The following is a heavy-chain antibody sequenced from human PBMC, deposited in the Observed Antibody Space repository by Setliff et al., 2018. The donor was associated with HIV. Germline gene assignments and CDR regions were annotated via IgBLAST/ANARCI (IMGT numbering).Heavy chain of an antibody. CDR3: AKEPTYYYDSSGPHDAFDI. J-gene: IGHJ3*02. CDR2: IRSSGSIT. V-gene: IGHV3-48*03. Sequence: GGSLRLSCIASGFIFTNYEMNWVRQAPGKGLEWIAYIRSSGSITYYAESVRGRFVVSRDNAKNSLYLQMNSLRAEDTAVYYCAKEPTYYYDSSGPHDAFDIWGQGTMVTVSS. D-gene: IGHD3-22*01. CDR1: GFIFTNYE.